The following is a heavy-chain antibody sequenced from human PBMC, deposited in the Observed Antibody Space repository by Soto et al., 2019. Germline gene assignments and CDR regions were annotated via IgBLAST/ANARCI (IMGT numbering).Heavy chain of an antibody. D-gene: IGHD2-2*02. CDR3: ARYCSSTSCYRGFDI. CDR2: IYPLDSDT. CDR1: GYTFTSYC. Sequence: ASVKVSCKASGYTFTSYCISWVRQIHGKGLEWVGIIYPLDSDTRYSPSFQGQVTISVDRSISTAYLQWSSLKASETAMYYCARYCSSTSCYRGFDIWGQGTMVTVSS. J-gene: IGHJ3*02. V-gene: IGHV5-51*01.